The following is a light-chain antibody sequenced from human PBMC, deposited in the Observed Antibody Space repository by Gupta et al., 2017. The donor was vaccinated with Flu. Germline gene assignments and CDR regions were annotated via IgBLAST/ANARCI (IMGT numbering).Light chain of an antibody. CDR3: QHYGSSPWT. CDR1: QRVSSSY. CDR2: GAS. V-gene: IGKV3-20*01. J-gene: IGKJ1*01. Sequence: EIVLTQSPGTLSLSPGERATLSCRASQRVSSSYLAWYQQKPGQAPRLLIYGASNRATGIPDRFSGSWSGTDFTLTVSRLEPEDFAVYYCQHYGSSPWTFGLGTKVEIK.